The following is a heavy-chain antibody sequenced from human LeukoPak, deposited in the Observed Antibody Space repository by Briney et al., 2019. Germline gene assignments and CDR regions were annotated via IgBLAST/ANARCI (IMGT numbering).Heavy chain of an antibody. CDR3: AREHVGDYVFDY. J-gene: IGHJ4*02. D-gene: IGHD4-17*01. CDR2: ISAYNGNT. Sequence: ASVKVSCKASGYTFTSYGISWVRQAPGQGLEWMGWISAYNGNTNYAQELQGRVTMTTDTSTSTAYMELRSLRSDDTAVYYCAREHVGDYVFDYWGQGTLVTVSS. CDR1: GYTFTSYG. V-gene: IGHV1-18*01.